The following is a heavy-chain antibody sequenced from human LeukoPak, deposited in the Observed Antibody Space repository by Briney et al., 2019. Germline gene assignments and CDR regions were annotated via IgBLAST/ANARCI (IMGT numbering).Heavy chain of an antibody. J-gene: IGHJ4*02. Sequence: PGGSLRLSCAASGSTFSNYGMHWVRQAPGKGLEWVALISYDGSNKYYADSVKGRFTISRDNSKNTLYLQMNSLRAEDTAVYYCAKDPNPYYYDSGGYFDYWGQGTLVTVSS. V-gene: IGHV3-30*18. CDR3: AKDPNPYYYDSGGYFDY. CDR2: ISYDGSNK. CDR1: GSTFSNYG. D-gene: IGHD3-22*01.